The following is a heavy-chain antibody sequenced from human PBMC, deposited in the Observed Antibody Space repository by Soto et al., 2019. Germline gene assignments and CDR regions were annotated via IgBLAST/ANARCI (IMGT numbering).Heavy chain of an antibody. CDR2: IIPILGIA. J-gene: IGHJ3*02. V-gene: IGHV1-69*08. CDR3: ARDEGMGDAFDI. Sequence: QVQLVQSGAEVKKPGSSVKVSCKASGGTFSSYTISWVRQAPGQGLEWMGRIIPILGIANYAQKFQGRVXIXAXKSTSTAYMELSSLRSEDTAVYYCARDEGMGDAFDIWGQGTMVTVSS. D-gene: IGHD6-13*01. CDR1: GGTFSSYT.